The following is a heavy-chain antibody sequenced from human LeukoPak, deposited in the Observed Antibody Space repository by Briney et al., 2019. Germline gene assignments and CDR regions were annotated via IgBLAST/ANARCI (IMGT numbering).Heavy chain of an antibody. V-gene: IGHV4-34*01. D-gene: IGHD3-10*01. Sequence: SETLSLTCAVYGGSFSGYYWSWIRQPPGKGLEWIGEINHSGSTNYSPSLKSRVTISVDTSKNQFSLKLSSVTAADTAVYHCARGKNRYYGSGSSNWFDPWGQGTLVTVSS. CDR1: GGSFSGYY. CDR2: INHSGST. J-gene: IGHJ5*02. CDR3: ARGKNRYYGSGSSNWFDP.